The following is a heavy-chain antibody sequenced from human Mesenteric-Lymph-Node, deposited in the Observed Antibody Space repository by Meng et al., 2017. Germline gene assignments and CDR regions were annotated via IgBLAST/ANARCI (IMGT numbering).Heavy chain of an antibody. CDR3: AMRIPQYCPGGNCYSGLGY. J-gene: IGHJ4*02. V-gene: IGHV4-34*01. CDR1: GGSFSSYF. CDR2: INHSGIT. D-gene: IGHD2-15*01. Sequence: SETLSLTCAVGGGSFSSYFWTWIRQPPGKGLEWIGEINHSGITYYNPSLKSRVTISEDTSKNQFSLKLTSVTAADTAVYYCAMRIPQYCPGGNCYSGLGYWGQGMLVTGSS.